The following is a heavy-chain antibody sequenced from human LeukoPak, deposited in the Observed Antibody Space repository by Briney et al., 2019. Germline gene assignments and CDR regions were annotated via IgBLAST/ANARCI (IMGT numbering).Heavy chain of an antibody. D-gene: IGHD3-22*01. CDR2: FDPEDGET. J-gene: IGHJ4*02. V-gene: IGHV1-24*01. Sequence: ASVKVSFKVSGYTLTELSMHWVRQAPGKGLEWMGGFDPEDGETIYAQKFQGRVTMTEDTSTDTAYMELSSLRSEDTAVYYCATGLSMRPKYYYDSSGCYYYWGQGTLVTVSS. CDR1: GYTLTELS. CDR3: ATGLSMRPKYYYDSSGCYYY.